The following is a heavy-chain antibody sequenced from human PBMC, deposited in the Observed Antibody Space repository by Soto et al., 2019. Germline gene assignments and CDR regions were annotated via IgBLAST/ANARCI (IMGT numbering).Heavy chain of an antibody. Sequence: PGESLKISCQVSGYSFPNYWVAWVRQMPGKGLEWMGIVFPGDSKTIYSPAIQGHVTMSADRSSTYLQWSSLKASDTGIYYCARRRGGCSDGVCYSWWFDPWGQGARVTVSS. CDR3: ARRRGGCSDGVCYSWWFDP. CDR2: VFPGDSKT. J-gene: IGHJ5*02. V-gene: IGHV5-51*01. D-gene: IGHD2-8*01. CDR1: GYSFPNYW.